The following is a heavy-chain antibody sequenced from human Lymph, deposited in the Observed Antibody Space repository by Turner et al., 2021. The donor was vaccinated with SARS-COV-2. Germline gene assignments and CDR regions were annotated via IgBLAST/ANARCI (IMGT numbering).Heavy chain of an antibody. J-gene: IGHJ4*02. V-gene: IGHV3-23*01. D-gene: IGHD3-22*01. CDR3: VKGVRGAMIVVVIPYFDY. CDR2: ISGSGGDT. CDR1: GFTFSSYA. Sequence: EVQLLESGGGLVQPGGSLRLSCAASGFTFSSYAMSWVRQAPGKGLEWVSAISGSGGDTYYADSVKGRFTISRDNSKNTLYLQMNSLRAEDTAVYYCVKGVRGAMIVVVIPYFDYWGQGTLVTVSS.